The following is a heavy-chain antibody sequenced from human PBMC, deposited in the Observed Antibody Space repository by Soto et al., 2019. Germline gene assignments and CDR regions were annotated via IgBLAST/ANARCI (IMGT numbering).Heavy chain of an antibody. D-gene: IGHD2-8*01. Sequence: ASVKVSCKASGYIFTNYGVGWVRQAPGQGLEWMGWISPYNGNTNYAQNVQGRVTLTTDTSTSTAFMELRSLRSDDTAVYYCARGDCSNGVCYVNYYYGMDVWGQGTTVTVSS. CDR1: GYIFTNYG. CDR3: ARGDCSNGVCYVNYYYGMDV. J-gene: IGHJ6*02. V-gene: IGHV1-18*01. CDR2: ISPYNGNT.